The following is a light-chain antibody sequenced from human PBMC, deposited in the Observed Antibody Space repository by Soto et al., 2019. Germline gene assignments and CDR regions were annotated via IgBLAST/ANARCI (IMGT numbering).Light chain of an antibody. V-gene: IGKV3-20*01. CDR1: QSVSSSY. J-gene: IGKJ2*01. CDR3: QQYSNWPPMYT. Sequence: EIVLTQSPGTLSLSPGERATLSCRASQSVSSSYLAWYQQKPGQAPRLLIYGASSRATGIPDRFSGSGSGTEFSLTITSLQSEDFAVYYCQQYSNWPPMYTFGQGTKLEIK. CDR2: GAS.